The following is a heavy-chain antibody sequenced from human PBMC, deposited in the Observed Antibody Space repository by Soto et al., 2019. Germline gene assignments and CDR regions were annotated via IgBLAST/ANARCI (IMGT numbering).Heavy chain of an antibody. V-gene: IGHV3-30*18. CDR3: AKDYLGGSYAFDY. D-gene: IGHD1-26*01. Sequence: QVQLVESGGGVVQPGRSLRLSCAASGFTFRNYGMHWVRQAPGKGLEWVAVISYDGSKQYYADSVKGRFTISRDNSKNTLYLQMNSLRAEDTTVYYCAKDYLGGSYAFDYWGQGTLVTVSS. CDR2: ISYDGSKQ. J-gene: IGHJ4*02. CDR1: GFTFRNYG.